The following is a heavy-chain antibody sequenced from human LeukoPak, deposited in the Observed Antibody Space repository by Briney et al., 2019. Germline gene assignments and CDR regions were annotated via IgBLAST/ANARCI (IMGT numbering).Heavy chain of an antibody. D-gene: IGHD6-19*01. V-gene: IGHV4-59*01. CDR1: GGSISSYY. CDR3: VRGHLVGGWFKYDAFDI. CDR2: IYYSGGT. J-gene: IGHJ3*02. Sequence: SETLSLTCTVSGGSISSYYWSWIRQPPGKGLEWIGYIYYSGGTNYNPSLKSRVTISIDTSRKHFSLKLSSVTAADTAVYYCVRGHLVGGWFKYDAFDIWGQGTMVTVSS.